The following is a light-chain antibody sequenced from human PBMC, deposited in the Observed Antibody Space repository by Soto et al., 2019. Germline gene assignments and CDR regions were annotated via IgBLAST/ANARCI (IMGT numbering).Light chain of an antibody. J-gene: IGLJ1*01. Sequence: QSVLTQPASVSVSPGQSITISCTGTSSDVGYYNYVSWYQQHPGKAPKLMIYDVSNRPSGISNRFSGSKSGNTASLTISGLQAEDEADYYCSSYTASGTYVFATGTKVTVL. CDR1: SSDVGYYNY. CDR3: SSYTASGTYV. CDR2: DVS. V-gene: IGLV2-14*03.